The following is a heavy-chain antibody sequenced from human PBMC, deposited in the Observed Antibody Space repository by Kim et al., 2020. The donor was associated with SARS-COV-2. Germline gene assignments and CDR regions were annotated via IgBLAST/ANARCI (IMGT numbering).Heavy chain of an antibody. CDR2: IRSKANNYAT. CDR3: TIPPRGDATENWFGP. J-gene: IGHJ5*02. V-gene: IGHV3-73*01. D-gene: IGHD3-10*01. CDR1: GFTFSASA. Sequence: GGSLRLSCEASGFTFSASAMHWVRQASGKGLEWVGRIRSKANNYATAYGASVKGRIIISRANSTDTAYLQMNSLKAEATAVYYCTIPPRGDATENWFGP.